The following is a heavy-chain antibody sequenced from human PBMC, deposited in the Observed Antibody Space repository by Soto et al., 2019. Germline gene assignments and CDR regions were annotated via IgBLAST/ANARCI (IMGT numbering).Heavy chain of an antibody. Sequence: SETLSLTCAVYGWDFKGYCRSWDRPPPREGLVWIGEINHSGSTHYNPSLEGRVAISADTPNNQLSLRLSSVTAADTAVYYCGRQPGHCGSTTCFGYYSVDVWGQGTTVTVSS. D-gene: IGHD2-2*01. CDR1: GWDFKGYC. J-gene: IGHJ6*02. CDR2: INHSGST. V-gene: IGHV4-34*01. CDR3: GRQPGHCGSTTCFGYYSVDV.